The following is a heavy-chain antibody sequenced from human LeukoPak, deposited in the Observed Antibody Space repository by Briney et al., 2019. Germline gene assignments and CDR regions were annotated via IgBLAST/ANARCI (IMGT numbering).Heavy chain of an antibody. J-gene: IGHJ5*02. CDR1: GYTFTSYY. V-gene: IGHV1-46*01. Sequence: ASVKVSCKASGYTFTSYYMHWVRQAPGQGLEWMGIINPSGGSTSCAQKFQGRVTMTEDTSTSTVYMELSSLRSEDTTVYSCARDLFSRVPNNWFDPWGQGTLVTVSS. D-gene: IGHD2-8*01. CDR3: ARDLFSRVPNNWFDP. CDR2: INPSGGST.